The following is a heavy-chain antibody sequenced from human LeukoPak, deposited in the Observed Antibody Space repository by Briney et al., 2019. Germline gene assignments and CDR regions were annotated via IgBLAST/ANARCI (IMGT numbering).Heavy chain of an antibody. Sequence: GGSLRLSCAASGFTFSSYEMNWVRQAPGKGLEWVSYIGSSGSTIYYADSVKGRFTISRDNAKNSLYLQMNSLRAEDTAVYYCARDAINYYDSSGYYPPLDYWGQGTLVTVSS. CDR3: ARDAINYYDSSGYYPPLDY. J-gene: IGHJ4*02. CDR1: GFTFSSYE. CDR2: IGSSGSTI. V-gene: IGHV3-48*03. D-gene: IGHD3-22*01.